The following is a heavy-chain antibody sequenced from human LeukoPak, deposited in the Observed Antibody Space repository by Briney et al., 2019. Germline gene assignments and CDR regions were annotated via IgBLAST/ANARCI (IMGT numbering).Heavy chain of an antibody. Sequence: GGSLRLSCAASGFTFSDYYMSWIRQAPGKGLEWVSYISSSGSTIYYADSVKGRFTISRDNSKNTLYLQMNSLRAEDTAVYYCAKEVRGDAFDIWGQGTMVTVSS. CDR2: ISSSGSTI. CDR3: AKEVRGDAFDI. D-gene: IGHD3-16*01. J-gene: IGHJ3*02. V-gene: IGHV3-11*04. CDR1: GFTFSDYY.